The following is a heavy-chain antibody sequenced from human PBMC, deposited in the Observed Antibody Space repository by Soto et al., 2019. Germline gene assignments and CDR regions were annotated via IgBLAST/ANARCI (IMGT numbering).Heavy chain of an antibody. CDR2: ISSSSSYI. CDR3: ARYFRATFTHWFDP. D-gene: IGHD1-1*01. Sequence: GGSLRLSCAASGFTFSSYSMNWVRQAPGKGLEWVSSISSSSSYIYYADSVKGRFTISRDNAKNSLYLQMNSLRAEDTAVYYCARYFRATFTHWFDPWGQGTLVTVSS. V-gene: IGHV3-21*01. J-gene: IGHJ5*02. CDR1: GFTFSSYS.